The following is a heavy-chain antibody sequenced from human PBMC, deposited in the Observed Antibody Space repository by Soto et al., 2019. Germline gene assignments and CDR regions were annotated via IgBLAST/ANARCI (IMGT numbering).Heavy chain of an antibody. Sequence: PSETLSLTCTVSGGSISSYYWSWIRQPPGKGLEWIGYIYYSGSTNYNPSLKSRVTISVDTSKNQFSLKLSSVTAADTAVYYCARAYGGNPALFDPWGQGTLVTVSS. V-gene: IGHV4-59*08. CDR3: ARAYGGNPALFDP. J-gene: IGHJ5*02. CDR1: GGSISSYY. D-gene: IGHD4-17*01. CDR2: IYYSGST.